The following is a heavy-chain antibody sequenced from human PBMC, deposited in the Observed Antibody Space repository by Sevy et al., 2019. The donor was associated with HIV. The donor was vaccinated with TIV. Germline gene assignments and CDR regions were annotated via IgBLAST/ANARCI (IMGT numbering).Heavy chain of an antibody. V-gene: IGHV1-24*01. CDR3: ATTKDCYDSNSYPVDY. J-gene: IGHJ4*02. Sequence: ASVKVSCKVSGYTLTAFAMHWVRQAPGKGLEWMGTFDPEDDERIYAQKFQGRVSMTEDTSADTAYMELSSLRSEDTAIYYCATTKDCYDSNSYPVDYWGQGTLVTVS. CDR1: GYTLTAFA. D-gene: IGHD3-22*01. CDR2: FDPEDDER.